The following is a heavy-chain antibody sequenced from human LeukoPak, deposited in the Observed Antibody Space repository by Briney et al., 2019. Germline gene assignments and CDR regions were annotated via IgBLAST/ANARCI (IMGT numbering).Heavy chain of an antibody. CDR3: ARGADSDIVVVPAAIGYYYMDV. D-gene: IGHD2-2*01. CDR1: GFIFSSYS. J-gene: IGHJ6*03. Sequence: GGSLRLSCAAFGFIFSSYSMNWVRQAPGKGLEWVSYISSSSSTIYYADSVKGRFTISRDNAKNSLDLQMNSLRVEDTAVYYCARGADSDIVVVPAAIGYYYMDVWGKGTTVTVSS. CDR2: ISSSSSTI. V-gene: IGHV3-48*01.